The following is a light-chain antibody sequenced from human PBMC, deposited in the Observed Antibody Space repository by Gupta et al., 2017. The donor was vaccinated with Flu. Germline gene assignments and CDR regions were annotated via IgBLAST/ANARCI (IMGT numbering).Light chain of an antibody. CDR2: DTS. J-gene: IGKJ4*01. CDR3: QQRSNWPPSLT. CDR1: QSVNTF. Sequence: EIVLTQSPATLALSPGQRATLSCRASQSVNTFLAWYQQKPGQAPRLLIYDTSNRATGIPARFSGSGSGTDVTLTIISLEPEDVAVYYCQQRSNWPPSLTFGGGTKVEIK. V-gene: IGKV3-11*01.